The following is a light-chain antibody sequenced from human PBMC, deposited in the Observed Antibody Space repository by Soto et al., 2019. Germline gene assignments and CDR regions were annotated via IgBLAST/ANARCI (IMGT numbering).Light chain of an antibody. CDR2: ANS. CDR1: SSNIGAGYD. CDR3: QSYDSGLSGYV. Sequence: QSVLTQPPSVSGAPGQRVTISCTGSSSNIGAGYDVHWYQQFPGKAPKLLIYANSNRPSGVPDRFSGSKSGTSAFLAITGLQAEDEADYYCQSYDSGLSGYVFGIGTKLTVL. V-gene: IGLV1-40*01. J-gene: IGLJ1*01.